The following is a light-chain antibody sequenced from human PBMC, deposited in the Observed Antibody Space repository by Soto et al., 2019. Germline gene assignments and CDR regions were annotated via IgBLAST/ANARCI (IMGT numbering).Light chain of an antibody. CDR1: QSVSSY. Sequence: EIVLTQSPATLSLSRGERATLPCGASQSVSSYLAWYQQKPGQAPRLLIYDASNRATGIPARFSGSGSGTDFTLTISSLEPEDFAVYYCQQRSNWPITFGQGTRLEIK. V-gene: IGKV3-11*01. CDR2: DAS. CDR3: QQRSNWPIT. J-gene: IGKJ5*01.